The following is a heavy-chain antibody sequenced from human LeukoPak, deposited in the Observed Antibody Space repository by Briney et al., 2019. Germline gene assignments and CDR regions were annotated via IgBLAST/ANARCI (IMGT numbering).Heavy chain of an antibody. D-gene: IGHD3-9*01. Sequence: GSSVKVSCKASGGTFSSYAISWVRQAPGQGLEWMGGIIPIFGTANYAQKFQGRVTITADESTSTAYMELSSLRSEDTAAYYCARAYYDILTGPQDYYYYGMDVWGKGTTVTVSS. J-gene: IGHJ6*04. CDR3: ARAYYDILTGPQDYYYYGMDV. V-gene: IGHV1-69*01. CDR1: GGTFSSYA. CDR2: IIPIFGTA.